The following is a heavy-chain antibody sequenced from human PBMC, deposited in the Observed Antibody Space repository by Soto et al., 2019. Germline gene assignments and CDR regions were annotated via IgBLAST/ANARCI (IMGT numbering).Heavy chain of an antibody. Sequence: GESLKISCKGSGYIFRTSWIGWVRQMPGKGLEWMGVIYPGDSDTKYSPSFEGQIIISVDMSISTAYLQLSSLKASDTAMYYCATHDVEMATITWWGHGTMVPVSS. CDR2: IYPGDSDT. CDR3: ATHDVEMATITW. D-gene: IGHD5-12*01. V-gene: IGHV5-51*01. CDR1: GYIFRTSW. J-gene: IGHJ4*01.